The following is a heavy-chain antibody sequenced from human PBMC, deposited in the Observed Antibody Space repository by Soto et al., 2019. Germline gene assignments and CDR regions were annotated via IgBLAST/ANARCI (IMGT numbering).Heavy chain of an antibody. CDR2: IKRNTDGGTT. J-gene: IGHJ4*02. Sequence: EVQLVESGGGLVKPGGSLRLSCEVSGFTFSNAWMSWVRQGPGKGLEWVGRIKRNTDGGTTNYAAPVKGRFTISRDDAKNTLYLQMNSLQPDDTGIYYCTTGMTTVTAGFDYWGQGTLVTVSS. D-gene: IGHD4-17*01. V-gene: IGHV3-15*01. CDR3: TTGMTTVTAGFDY. CDR1: GFTFSNAW.